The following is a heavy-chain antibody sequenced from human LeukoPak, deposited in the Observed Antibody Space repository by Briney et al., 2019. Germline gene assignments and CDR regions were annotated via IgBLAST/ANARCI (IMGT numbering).Heavy chain of an antibody. Sequence: PSETLSLTCTVSGGSISSSSYYWGWIRQPPGKGLEWIVSIYYSGSTYYNPSLKSRVTISVDTSKNQFSLKLSSVTAADTAVYYCARRFGYYYDSSGYPFDYWGQGTLVTVSS. CDR3: ARRFGYYYDSSGYPFDY. J-gene: IGHJ4*02. V-gene: IGHV4-39*01. CDR1: GGSISSSSYY. CDR2: IYYSGST. D-gene: IGHD3-22*01.